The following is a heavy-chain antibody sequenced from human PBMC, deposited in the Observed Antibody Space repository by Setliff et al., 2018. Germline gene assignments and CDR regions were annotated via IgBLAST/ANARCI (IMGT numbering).Heavy chain of an antibody. CDR1: GDSISSYS. CDR3: ARAPLDYSSRAFDF. V-gene: IGHV4-59*01. J-gene: IGHJ3*01. D-gene: IGHD2-15*01. Sequence: PSETLSLTCTVSGDSISSYSWSWIRQPPGKGLEWIGYIFSDGTTYYNPSLKSRVAMSVETSKKQFSLSLSAVNAADTANYYCARAPLDYSSRAFDFWGQGTMVTVSS. CDR2: IFSDGTT.